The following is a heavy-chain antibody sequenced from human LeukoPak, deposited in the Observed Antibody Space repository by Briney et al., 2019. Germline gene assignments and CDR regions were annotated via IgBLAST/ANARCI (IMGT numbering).Heavy chain of an antibody. V-gene: IGHV4-38-2*01. CDR3: ARVSFDY. CDR1: GYSISSGYY. Sequence: PSETLSLTCAVSGYSISSGYYWGWIRQPPGKGLEWIGSIYYSGSTYYNPSLKSRVTISVDTSKNQFSLKLSSVTAADTAVYYCARVSFDYWGQGTLVTVSS. CDR2: IYYSGST. J-gene: IGHJ4*02.